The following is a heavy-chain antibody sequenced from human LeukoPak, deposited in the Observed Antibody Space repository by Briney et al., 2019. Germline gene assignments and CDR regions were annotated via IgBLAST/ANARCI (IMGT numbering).Heavy chain of an antibody. V-gene: IGHV3-30-3*01. CDR1: GFTFSGYA. J-gene: IGHJ4*02. D-gene: IGHD6-13*01. CDR3: ARIGAGSSRDY. Sequence: PGGSLRLSCAASGFTFSGYAMHWVRQAPGKGLEWVAVILYDGSNKDYADSVKGRLTISRDNAKNSLYLQMNSLRAEDTAVYYCARIGAGSSRDYWGQGTLVTVSS. CDR2: ILYDGSNK.